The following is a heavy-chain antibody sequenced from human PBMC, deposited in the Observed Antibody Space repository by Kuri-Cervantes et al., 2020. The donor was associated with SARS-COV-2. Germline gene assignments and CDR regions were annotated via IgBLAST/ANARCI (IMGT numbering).Heavy chain of an antibody. Sequence: SQTLSLTCAISGDSVSSNSAAWNWIRQSPSRGLEWLGRTYYRSKWYNDYAVSMKSRMTVNPDTSKNQFSLKLSSVTAADTAVYYCARQPGGLIVVVPAAPGWFDPWGQGTLVTVSS. CDR2: TYYRSKWYN. D-gene: IGHD2-2*01. CDR1: GDSVSSNSAA. V-gene: IGHV6-1*01. CDR3: ARQPGGLIVVVPAAPGWFDP. J-gene: IGHJ5*02.